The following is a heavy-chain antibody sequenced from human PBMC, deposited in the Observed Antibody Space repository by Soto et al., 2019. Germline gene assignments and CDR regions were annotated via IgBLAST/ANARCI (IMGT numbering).Heavy chain of an antibody. Sequence: SETLSLTCAGSGGSVSVYYLGLVRPPPGEGLEWIGEISHRGSMKYNPSLKSRVIMSVDTSKNQFSLKLSSVTAADTATYYCARDRKKTYFYNYGMDVWGQGTTVTVSS. CDR2: ISHRGSM. CDR1: GGSVSVYY. J-gene: IGHJ6*02. V-gene: IGHV4-34*01. CDR3: ARDRKKTYFYNYGMDV.